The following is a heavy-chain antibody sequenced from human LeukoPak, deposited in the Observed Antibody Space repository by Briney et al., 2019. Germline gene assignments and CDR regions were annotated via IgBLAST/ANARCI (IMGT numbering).Heavy chain of an antibody. D-gene: IGHD3-9*01. CDR1: GFTFSNYA. V-gene: IGHV3-23*01. Sequence: GGSLRLSCAGSGFTFSNYAMSWVRQAPGKGLEWVSAISGSGGSTYYADSVKGRFTISRDNSKNTLYLQMNSLRAEDTAVYYCAKSPVRYFDWLPLASFDYWGQGTLVTVSS. J-gene: IGHJ4*02. CDR3: AKSPVRYFDWLPLASFDY. CDR2: ISGSGGST.